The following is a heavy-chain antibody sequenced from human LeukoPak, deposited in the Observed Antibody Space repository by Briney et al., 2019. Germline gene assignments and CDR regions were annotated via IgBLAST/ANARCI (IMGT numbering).Heavy chain of an antibody. Sequence: PSETLSLTCTVSGGSISSYYWSWIRQPPGEGLEWIGYIYYSGSTNYNPSLKSRVTISVDTSKNQFSLKLSSATAADTAVYYCARHNISSGWYWGDASDIWGQGTMVTVSS. J-gene: IGHJ3*02. CDR2: IYYSGST. V-gene: IGHV4-59*08. CDR3: ARHNISSGWYWGDASDI. CDR1: GGSISSYY. D-gene: IGHD6-19*01.